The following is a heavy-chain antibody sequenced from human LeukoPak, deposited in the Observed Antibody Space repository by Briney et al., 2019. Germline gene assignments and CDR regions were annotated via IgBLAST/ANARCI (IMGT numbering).Heavy chain of an antibody. CDR3: ARKFRDNSWVMGY. D-gene: IGHD6-13*01. V-gene: IGHV3-74*01. CDR2: ISPDGSAT. Sequence: GGSLRLSCAASGFTFSSSWMHWVRQVPGKGPVWVSRISPDGSATSYAASVKGRFTISRDNAKNTPYLQLNSLRAEDTAVYYCARKFRDNSWVMGYWGQGTLVTVSS. J-gene: IGHJ4*02. CDR1: GFTFSSSW.